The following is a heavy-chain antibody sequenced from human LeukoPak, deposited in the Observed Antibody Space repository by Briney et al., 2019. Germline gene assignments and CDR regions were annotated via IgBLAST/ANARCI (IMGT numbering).Heavy chain of an antibody. Sequence: GGSLRLSCAASGFTVSSNYMSWVRQAPGKGLEWVSVIYSGGSTYYADSVKGRFTISRDNSKNTLYLQMNSLRAEDTAVYYCARDEHILTGYYGWGQGTLVTVSS. CDR3: ARDEHILTGYYG. V-gene: IGHV3-66*01. CDR1: GFTVSSNY. CDR2: IYSGGST. D-gene: IGHD3-9*01. J-gene: IGHJ4*02.